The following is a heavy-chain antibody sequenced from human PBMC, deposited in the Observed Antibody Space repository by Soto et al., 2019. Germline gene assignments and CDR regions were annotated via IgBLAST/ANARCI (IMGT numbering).Heavy chain of an antibody. Sequence: SETLSLTCTVSGGSISSGDYYWSWIRQPPGKGLEWIGYIYYSGSTYYNPSLKSRVTISVDTSKNHFSLKLSSVTAADTAVYYCARVPGYSSGWYGGFYYYYYGMDVWGQGTTVTVSS. D-gene: IGHD6-19*01. CDR3: ARVPGYSSGWYGGFYYYYYGMDV. CDR1: GGSISSGDYY. V-gene: IGHV4-30-4*01. CDR2: IYYSGST. J-gene: IGHJ6*02.